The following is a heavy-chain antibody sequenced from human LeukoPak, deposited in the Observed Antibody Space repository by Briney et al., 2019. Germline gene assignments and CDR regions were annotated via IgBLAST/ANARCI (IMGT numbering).Heavy chain of an antibody. J-gene: IGHJ5*02. CDR2: ISAYNGNT. V-gene: IGHV1-18*01. D-gene: IGHD3-3*01. CDR1: GYTFTSYD. Sequence: ASVKVSCKASGYTFTSYDINWVRQATGQGLEWMGWISAYNGNTNYAQKLQGRVTMTTDTSTSTAYMELRSLRSDDTAVYYCARDRKPYYDFWSGYHNWFDPWGQGTLVTVSS. CDR3: ARDRKPYYDFWSGYHNWFDP.